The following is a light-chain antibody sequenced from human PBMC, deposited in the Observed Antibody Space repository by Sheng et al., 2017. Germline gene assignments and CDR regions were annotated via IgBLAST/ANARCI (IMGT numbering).Light chain of an antibody. J-gene: IGKJ5*01. V-gene: IGKV3D-15*01. Sequence: EIVLTQSPATLSLSPGDGATLSCRASQTVSSNLAWYQQKPGQAPRLLIYGASTRATGIPARFSGSGSGTDFTLTISSLEPEDFATYYCQQATSFPITFGQGTRLEIK. CDR3: QQATSFPIT. CDR1: QTVSSN. CDR2: GAS.